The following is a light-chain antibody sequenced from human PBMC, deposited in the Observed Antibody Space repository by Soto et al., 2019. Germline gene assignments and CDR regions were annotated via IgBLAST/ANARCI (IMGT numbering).Light chain of an antibody. CDR3: QQSFRSPIT. V-gene: IGKV3-11*01. J-gene: IGKJ5*01. CDR2: DAS. Sequence: PGERATLSFRASQSVGSSFAWYHQRPGQAPRILIYDASIRATGIPARFSGSGSGTDFTLTISRLETEDFATYYCQQSFRSPITFGQGTRLEIK. CDR1: QSVGSS.